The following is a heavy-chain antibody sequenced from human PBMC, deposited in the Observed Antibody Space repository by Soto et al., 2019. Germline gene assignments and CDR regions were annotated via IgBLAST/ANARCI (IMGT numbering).Heavy chain of an antibody. J-gene: IGHJ4*02. CDR2: IYYSGST. V-gene: IGHV4-31*03. Sequence: QVQLQESGPGLVKPSQTLSLTCTVSGGSISSGGYYWTWIRQHPGKGLEWIGYIYYSGSTYYNPSLKSRVTISVDTSKNQFSLKLSSVIAADTAVYYCARSPEATVTAFDYWGQGTLVTVSS. CDR1: GGSISSGGYY. D-gene: IGHD4-17*01. CDR3: ARSPEATVTAFDY.